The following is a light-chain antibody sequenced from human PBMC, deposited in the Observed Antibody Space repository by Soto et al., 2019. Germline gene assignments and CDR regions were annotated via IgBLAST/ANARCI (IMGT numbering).Light chain of an antibody. CDR3: SSFTSSITYV. V-gene: IGLV2-14*01. J-gene: IGLJ1*01. CDR1: SSDVGGYNY. Sequence: QSALTQPASVSGSPGQSITISCTGTSSDVGGYNYVSWYHQHPGKAPKLLIYDVTNRPSGVSNRFSGSKSGNTASLTISGLQAEDEADYYCSSFTSSITYVFGTGTKVTVL. CDR2: DVT.